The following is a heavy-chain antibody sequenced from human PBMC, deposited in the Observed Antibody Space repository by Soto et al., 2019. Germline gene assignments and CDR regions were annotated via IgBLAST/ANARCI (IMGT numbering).Heavy chain of an antibody. CDR2: INHSGST. Sequence: QVQLQQWGAGLLKPSETLSLTCAVYGGSFSGYYWSWIRQPPGKGLEWIGEINHSGSTNYNPSLKSRVTISVDTSKNQFSLKLSSVTAADTAVYYCARAYSSSWYPPYYYYGMDVWGQGTTVTVSS. CDR1: GGSFSGYY. V-gene: IGHV4-34*01. CDR3: ARAYSSSWYPPYYYYGMDV. D-gene: IGHD6-13*01. J-gene: IGHJ6*02.